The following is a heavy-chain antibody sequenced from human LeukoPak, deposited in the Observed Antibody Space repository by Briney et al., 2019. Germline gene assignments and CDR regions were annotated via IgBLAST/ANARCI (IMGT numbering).Heavy chain of an antibody. Sequence: SETLSLTCTVSGGSISSGDYYWSWIRQPPGKGLEWIGYIYYSGSTYYNPSLKSRVTISVDTSKNQFSLKLSSVTAADTAVYYRARETKYYDFWSGYYRRGHYFDYWGQGTLVTVSS. V-gene: IGHV4-30-4*01. CDR2: IYYSGST. J-gene: IGHJ4*02. CDR1: GGSISSGDYY. D-gene: IGHD3-3*01. CDR3: ARETKYYDFWSGYYRRGHYFDY.